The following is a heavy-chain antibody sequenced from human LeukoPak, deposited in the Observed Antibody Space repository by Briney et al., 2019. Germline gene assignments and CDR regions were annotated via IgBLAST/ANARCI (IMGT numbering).Heavy chain of an antibody. CDR3: AKDAGRGMYANFYYYMDA. D-gene: IGHD2-8*01. CDR2: MNPNSGNT. CDR1: GYTFTSYD. Sequence: ASVKVSCKASGYTFTSYDINWVRQATGQGLEWMGWMNPNSGNTGYAQKFQGRVTMTRNTSISTAYMELSSLTTEDTAFYYCAKDAGRGMYANFYYYMDAWGKGTTVIISS. V-gene: IGHV1-8*01. J-gene: IGHJ6*03.